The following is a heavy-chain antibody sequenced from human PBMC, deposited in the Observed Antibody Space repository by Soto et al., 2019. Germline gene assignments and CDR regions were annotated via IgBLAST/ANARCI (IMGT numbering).Heavy chain of an antibody. CDR3: ARAVDTAMARYYYGMDV. Sequence: SVKVSCKASGYTFTSYAMHWVRQAPGQGLEWMGGIIPIFGTANYAQKFQGRVTITADESTSTAYMELSSLRSEDTAVYYCARAVDTAMARYYYGMDVWGQGTTVTVSS. D-gene: IGHD5-18*01. J-gene: IGHJ6*02. V-gene: IGHV1-69*13. CDR1: GYTFTSYA. CDR2: IIPIFGTA.